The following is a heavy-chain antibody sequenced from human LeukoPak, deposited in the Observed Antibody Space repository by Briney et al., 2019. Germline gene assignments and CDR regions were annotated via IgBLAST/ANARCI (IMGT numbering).Heavy chain of an antibody. CDR2: IKQDGSQK. D-gene: IGHD3-3*01. V-gene: IGHV3-7*04. CDR3: TRGFSSGD. CDR1: GFTFSNYW. Sequence: GGSLRLSCEASGFTFSNYWMTWVRQVPGKGLEWVANIKQDGSQKYYVDSVKGRFTISRDNAKNSLYLQMNSLRAEDTAIYYCTRGFSSGDWGQGTLVTVSS. J-gene: IGHJ4*02.